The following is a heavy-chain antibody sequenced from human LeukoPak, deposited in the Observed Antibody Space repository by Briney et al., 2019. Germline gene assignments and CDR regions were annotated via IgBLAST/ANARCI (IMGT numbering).Heavy chain of an antibody. J-gene: IGHJ6*02. Sequence: SETLSLTCTVSGGSISSHYWSWLRQPPGKGLEWIAYIYYSGSTNYNPSLKSRVTISVDTSKKQFSLKLSSVTAADTAVYYCAGGEYSSSWTSMDVWGQGTTVTVSS. CDR1: GGSISSHY. V-gene: IGHV4-59*08. D-gene: IGHD6-13*01. CDR2: IYYSGST. CDR3: AGGEYSSSWTSMDV.